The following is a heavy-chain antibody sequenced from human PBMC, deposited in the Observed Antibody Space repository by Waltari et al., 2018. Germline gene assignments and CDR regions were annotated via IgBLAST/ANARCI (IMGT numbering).Heavy chain of an antibody. V-gene: IGHV4-30-4*08. J-gene: IGHJ3*02. CDR1: GRSIRSGDYY. Sequence: QVQLQESGPGLVKPSQTLSLPCTVSGRSIRSGDYYWHWIPQPPGKGLEWIGYIYYSGSTYYNPSLKSRVTISVDTSKNQFSLKLSSVTAADTAVYYCARVATVTTSGAFDIWGQGTMVTVSS. D-gene: IGHD4-17*01. CDR2: IYYSGST. CDR3: ARVATVTTSGAFDI.